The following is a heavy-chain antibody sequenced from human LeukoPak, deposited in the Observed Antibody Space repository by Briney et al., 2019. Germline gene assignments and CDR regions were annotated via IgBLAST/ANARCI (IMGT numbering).Heavy chain of an antibody. Sequence: GGSLRLSCAASGFTFSSYAMSWVRQAPGKGLEWVSAISGSGGSAYYADSVKGRFTISRDNSKNTLYLQMNSLRAEDTAVYYCAKDREAAGTFDYWGQGTLVTVSS. V-gene: IGHV3-23*01. CDR3: AKDREAAGTFDY. D-gene: IGHD6-13*01. CDR2: ISGSGGSA. CDR1: GFTFSSYA. J-gene: IGHJ4*02.